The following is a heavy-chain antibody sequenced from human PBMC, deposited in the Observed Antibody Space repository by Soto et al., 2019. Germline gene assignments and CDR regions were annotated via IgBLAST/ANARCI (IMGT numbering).Heavy chain of an antibody. CDR3: ARDGDSSSWEYYYYYYGMDV. CDR2: ISSSGSTI. CDR1: GFTFSDYY. V-gene: IGHV3-11*04. Sequence: GGSLRLSCAASGFTFSDYYMSWIRQAPGKGLEWVSYISSSGSTIYYADSVKGRFTISRDNAKNTLYLQMNSLRAEDTAVYYCARDGDSSSWEYYYYYYGMDVWGQGTTVTVSS. J-gene: IGHJ6*02. D-gene: IGHD6-13*01.